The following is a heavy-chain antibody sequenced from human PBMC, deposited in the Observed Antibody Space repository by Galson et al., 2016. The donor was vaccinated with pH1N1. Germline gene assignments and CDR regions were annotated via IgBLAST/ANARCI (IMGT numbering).Heavy chain of an antibody. CDR1: GYPFTTYY. CDR2: IDPSNGGT. V-gene: IGHV1-46*03. Sequence: SVKVSCKASGYPFTTYYFHWVRQAPGQGLEWMGVIDPSNGGTTFAQKLQSLVTMTRDTSTSTVYMELRGLKSEDTAVYYCIRDLGRLRDFWGQGTLVTVSS. D-gene: IGHD7-27*01. J-gene: IGHJ4*02. CDR3: IRDLGRLRDF.